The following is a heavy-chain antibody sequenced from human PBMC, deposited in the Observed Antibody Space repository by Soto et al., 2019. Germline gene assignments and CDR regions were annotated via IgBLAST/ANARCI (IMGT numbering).Heavy chain of an antibody. CDR2: INSDGSTT. CDR1: GFTLSGYW. CDR3: GRGGDYYDSSGQYA. Sequence: EVHLVESGGGLVQPGGSLRLSCAASGFTLSGYWMHWVRQAPDKGLVWVSRINSDGSTTTYADSVKGRFTISRDNAKNTLYLQMNSLRAEDTAVYYCGRGGDYYDSSGQYAWGQGTLVTVSS. V-gene: IGHV3-74*01. J-gene: IGHJ5*02. D-gene: IGHD3-22*01.